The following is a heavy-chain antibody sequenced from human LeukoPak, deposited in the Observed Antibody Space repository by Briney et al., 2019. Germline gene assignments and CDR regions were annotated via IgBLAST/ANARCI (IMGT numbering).Heavy chain of an antibody. CDR1: GFTFSGSA. CDR2: IRSKANGYAT. J-gene: IGHJ6*04. D-gene: IGHD4-17*01. CDR3: TRHYGDYDPNELDV. Sequence: GGSLRLSCAASGFTFSGSAMHWVRQASGKGLEWVGRIRSKANGYATAYAASVKGRFTISRDDSKNTANLQMNSLKTEDTAVYYCTRHYGDYDPNELDVWGKGTTVTVSS. V-gene: IGHV3-73*01.